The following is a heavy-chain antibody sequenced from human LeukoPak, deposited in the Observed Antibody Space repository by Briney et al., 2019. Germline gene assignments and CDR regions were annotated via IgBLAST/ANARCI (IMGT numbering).Heavy chain of an antibody. CDR1: GGSISSGGYY. J-gene: IGHJ4*02. V-gene: IGHV4-31*03. D-gene: IGHD3-3*01. Sequence: ASETLSLTCTVSGGSISSGGYYWSWIRQHPGKGLEWIVYIYYSGSTYYNPSLKSRVTISVDTSKNQFSLKLSSVTAADTAVYYCASSYYDFWSGYWAFDYWGQGTLVTVSS. CDR3: ASSYYDFWSGYWAFDY. CDR2: IYYSGST.